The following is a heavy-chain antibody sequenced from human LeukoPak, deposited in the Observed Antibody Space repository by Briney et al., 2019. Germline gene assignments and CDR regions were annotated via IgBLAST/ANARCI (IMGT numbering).Heavy chain of an antibody. CDR3: ARAGYDTSGFWYFDL. CDR2: MYYSGST. Sequence: SETLSLTCAVSGYSISSGYYWGWIRQPPGKGLEWIGSMYYSGSTNYNPSLKSRATISEDTSKKQFSLKLSSATAADAAVYYCARAGYDTSGFWYFDLWGRGTLVTVSS. D-gene: IGHD3-22*01. CDR1: GYSISSGYY. J-gene: IGHJ2*01. V-gene: IGHV4-61*01.